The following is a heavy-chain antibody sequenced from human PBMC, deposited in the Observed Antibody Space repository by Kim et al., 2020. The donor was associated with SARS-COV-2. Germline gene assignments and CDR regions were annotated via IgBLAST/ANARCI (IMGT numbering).Heavy chain of an antibody. D-gene: IGHD6-13*01. CDR3: AKTIFLSSSREETYNWFDP. Sequence: GESLKISCKGSGYSFTSYWISWVRQMPGKGLEWMGRIDPSDSYTNYSPSFQGHVTISADKSISTAYLQWSSLKASDTAMYYCAKTIFLSSSREETYNWFDPWGQGTLVTVSS. J-gene: IGHJ5*02. V-gene: IGHV5-10-1*01. CDR2: IDPSDSYT. CDR1: GYSFTSYW.